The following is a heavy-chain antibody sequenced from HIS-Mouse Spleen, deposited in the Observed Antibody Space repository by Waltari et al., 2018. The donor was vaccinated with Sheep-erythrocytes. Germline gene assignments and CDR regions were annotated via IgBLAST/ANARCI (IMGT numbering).Heavy chain of an antibody. CDR1: GFTFSHYW. CDR2: IKQDGSEK. J-gene: IGHJ3*01. V-gene: IGHV3-7*01. CDR3: ARVTAAAIDY. Sequence: EVQLVESGGGLVQPGGSLRLSCAASGFTFSHYWMSWVRQAPGKGLEWVANIKQDGSEKYYVDSVKGRFTISRDNAKNSLYLQMNSLRAEDTAVYYCARVTAAAIDYWGQGTMVTVSS. D-gene: IGHD6-13*01.